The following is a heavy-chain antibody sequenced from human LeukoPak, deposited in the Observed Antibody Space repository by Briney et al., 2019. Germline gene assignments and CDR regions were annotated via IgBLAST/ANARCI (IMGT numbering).Heavy chain of an antibody. D-gene: IGHD3-22*01. CDR1: GFTFSSYE. Sequence: PGGSLRLSCAASGFTFSSYEMNWVRQAPGKGLEWVSYISSSGSTIYYADSVEGRFTISRDNAKNSLYLQMNSLRAEDTAVYYCARGLGYYDSSGYYNYWGQGTLVTVSS. J-gene: IGHJ4*02. V-gene: IGHV3-48*03. CDR3: ARGLGYYDSSGYYNY. CDR2: ISSSGSTI.